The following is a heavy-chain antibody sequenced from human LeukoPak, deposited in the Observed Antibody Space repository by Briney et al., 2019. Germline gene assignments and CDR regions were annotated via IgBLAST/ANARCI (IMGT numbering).Heavy chain of an antibody. CDR3: ARVGREMATISDAFDI. D-gene: IGHD5-24*01. CDR2: TYYRSKWYN. J-gene: IGHJ3*02. V-gene: IGHV6-1*01. CDR1: GDSVSSNSAA. Sequence: SQTLSLTCAISGDSVSSNSAAWNWIRQSPSRGLEWLGRTYYRSKWYNDYAVSVKSRITINPDTSKNQFSLQLNSVTPEDTAVYYCARVGREMATISDAFDIWGQGTMVTVSS.